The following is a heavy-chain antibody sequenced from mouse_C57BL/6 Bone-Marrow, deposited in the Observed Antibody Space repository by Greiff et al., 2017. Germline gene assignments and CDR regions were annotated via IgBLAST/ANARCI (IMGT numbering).Heavy chain of an antibody. J-gene: IGHJ2*01. CDR1: GFTFSSYA. D-gene: IGHD1-1*01. V-gene: IGHV5-4*03. CDR2: ISDGGSYT. Sequence: DVMLVESGGGLVKPGGSLKLSCAASGFTFSSYAMSWVRQTPEKRLEWVATISDGGSYTYYPDNVKGRFTISRDNAKNNLYLQMSHLKSEDTAMYYCARGDYYGSSYSYWGQGTTLTVSS. CDR3: ARGDYYGSSYSY.